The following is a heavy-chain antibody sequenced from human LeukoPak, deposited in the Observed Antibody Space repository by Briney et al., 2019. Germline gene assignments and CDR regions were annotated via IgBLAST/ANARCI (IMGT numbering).Heavy chain of an antibody. CDR1: GFTFSTYY. D-gene: IGHD6-19*01. J-gene: IGHJ4*02. Sequence: GGSLRLSCAASGFTFSTYYMTWVRQAPGKGLEWVANIKQDGSQKYYVDSVQGRFTISRDSAKNSLYLQMNSLRAEDTAVYYCAAQRAVGFDYWGQGTLVTVSS. V-gene: IGHV3-7*01. CDR2: IKQDGSQK. CDR3: AAQRAVGFDY.